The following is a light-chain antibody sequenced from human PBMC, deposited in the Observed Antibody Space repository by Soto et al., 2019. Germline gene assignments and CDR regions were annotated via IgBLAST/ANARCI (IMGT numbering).Light chain of an antibody. V-gene: IGLV3-21*02. CDR1: NIGRKS. Sequence: SYELTQPPSVSVAPGQTARISCGGNNIGRKSVHWYQQKPGRAPVVVVYDXXXXXXGIPERFSGANSGDTATLTISRVEAGDEADYYCHVWDSSSGHYIFGTGTKVTVL. CDR2: DXX. CDR3: HVWDSSSGHYI. J-gene: IGLJ1*01.